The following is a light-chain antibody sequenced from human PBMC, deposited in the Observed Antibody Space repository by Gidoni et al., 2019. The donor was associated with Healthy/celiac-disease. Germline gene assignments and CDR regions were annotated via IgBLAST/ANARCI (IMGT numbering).Light chain of an antibody. CDR2: DAS. CDR1: QSVSSS. J-gene: IGKJ5*01. V-gene: IGKV3-11*01. Sequence: EIVLTQSPATLSLSPWERATLSCRASQSVSSSLAWYQQKPGQAPRLLIYDASNRATGIPPRLSGSGSGTDFTLTISSLETEDFAVYYCQQRSNWITFGQGTRLEIK. CDR3: QQRSNWIT.